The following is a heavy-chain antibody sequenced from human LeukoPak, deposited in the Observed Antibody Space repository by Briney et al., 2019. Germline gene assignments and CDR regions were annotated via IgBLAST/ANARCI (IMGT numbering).Heavy chain of an antibody. CDR2: ISYDGSNK. CDR1: GFTFSSYG. D-gene: IGHD4-17*01. J-gene: IGHJ4*02. V-gene: IGHV3-30*18. Sequence: GRSLRLSCAASGFTFSSYGMHWVRQAPGKGLEWVAVISYDGSNKYYADSVKGRFTISRDNSKNTLYLQMNSLRAEDTAVYYCAKTSYGDYVPFDYWGQGTLVTVSS. CDR3: AKTSYGDYVPFDY.